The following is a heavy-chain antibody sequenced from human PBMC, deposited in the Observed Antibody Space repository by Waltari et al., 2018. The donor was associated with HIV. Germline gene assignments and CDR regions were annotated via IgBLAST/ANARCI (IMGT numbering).Heavy chain of an antibody. CDR2: INPKSGGT. V-gene: IGHV1-2*02. J-gene: IGHJ6*02. D-gene: IGHD2-2*01. CDR1: GYTFTDNY. Sequence: QVELVQSGAEVKKPGASVKVSCKASGYTFTDNYLHWVGQAPGNGLEWMGWINPKSGGTKHAQKFQGRVTMTRDTSMSTVYMEVSRLTSDDTAVYYCARGGASTTPRDYNYYGLDVWGQGTTVTVSS. CDR3: ARGGASTTPRDYNYYGLDV.